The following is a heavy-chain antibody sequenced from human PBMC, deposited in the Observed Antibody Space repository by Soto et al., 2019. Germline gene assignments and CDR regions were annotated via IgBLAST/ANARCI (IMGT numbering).Heavy chain of an antibody. D-gene: IGHD6-19*01. CDR1: GFTFSSYG. Sequence: QVQLVESGGGVVQPGRSLRLSCAASGFTFSSYGMHWVRQAPGKGLEWVAVIWYDGSNKYYADSVKGRFTISRDNSKNTLYLQMNSLRAEDTAVYYCARDLKYSSGWYVHPVLGYWGQGTLVTVSS. V-gene: IGHV3-33*01. CDR2: IWYDGSNK. J-gene: IGHJ4*02. CDR3: ARDLKYSSGWYVHPVLGY.